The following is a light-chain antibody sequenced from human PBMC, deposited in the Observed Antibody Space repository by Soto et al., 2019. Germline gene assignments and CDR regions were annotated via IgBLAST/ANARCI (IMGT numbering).Light chain of an antibody. CDR1: QSVINNY. J-gene: IGKJ1*01. V-gene: IGKV3-20*01. CDR3: QQYGTSPWT. CDR2: GAS. Sequence: EIVLTQSPGTLSLSPGERATLSCRASQSVINNYLAWYQQKPGQTPRLLIYGASNRATDIPDRFSGSGSETDFTLTISRLDPEDFAVYYCQQYGTSPWTFGQGTRVEVK.